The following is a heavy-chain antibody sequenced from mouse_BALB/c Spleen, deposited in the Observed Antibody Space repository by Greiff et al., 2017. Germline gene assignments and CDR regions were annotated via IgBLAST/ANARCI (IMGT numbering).Heavy chain of an antibody. CDR1: GFTFSSFG. CDR2: ISSGSSTI. Sequence: EVKVEESGGGLVQPGGSRKLSCAASGFTFSSFGMHWVRQAPEKGLEWVAYISSGSSTIYYADTVKGRFTISRDNPKNTLFLQMTSLRSEDTAMYYCARSKYGNSDYWGQGTTLTVSS. D-gene: IGHD2-10*02. CDR3: ARSKYGNSDY. J-gene: IGHJ2*01. V-gene: IGHV5-17*02.